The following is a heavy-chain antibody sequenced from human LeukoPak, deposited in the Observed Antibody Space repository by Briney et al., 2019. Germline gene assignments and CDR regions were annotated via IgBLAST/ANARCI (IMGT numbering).Heavy chain of an antibody. D-gene: IGHD3-10*01. V-gene: IGHV1-2*06. J-gene: IGHJ3*02. CDR2: INPNSGGT. CDR1: GYTFTGYY. CDR3: ASITKPKDEAFDI. Sequence: ASVKVSCKASGYTFTGYYMHWVRQAPGQGLEWMGRINPNSGGTNKAQTLQGRVTMTRDTSTSTAYNELSRLRSEDTAAYFCASITKPKDEAFDIWGQGTMGTVS.